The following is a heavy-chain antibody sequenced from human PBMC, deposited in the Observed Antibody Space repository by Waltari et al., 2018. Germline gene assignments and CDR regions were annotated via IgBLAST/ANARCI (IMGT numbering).Heavy chain of an antibody. D-gene: IGHD3-22*01. Sequence: EVQLLESGGGLVQPGGSLRLSCAASGFTFSSYAMLWVRQAPGKGLEWVSAISGSGGSTYYADSVKGRFTISRDNSKNTLYLQMNSLRAEDTAVYYCAKDGDYYDSSGYQNWGQGTLVTVSS. CDR3: AKDGDYYDSSGYQN. CDR2: ISGSGGST. V-gene: IGHV3-23*01. CDR1: GFTFSSYA. J-gene: IGHJ4*02.